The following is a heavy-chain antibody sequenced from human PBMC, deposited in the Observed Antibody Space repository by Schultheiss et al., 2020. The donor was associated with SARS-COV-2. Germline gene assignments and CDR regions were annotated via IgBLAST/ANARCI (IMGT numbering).Heavy chain of an antibody. D-gene: IGHD6-13*01. J-gene: IGHJ6*04. V-gene: IGHV3-30*12. CDR3: ARDDVGAAAYGGPMDV. Sequence: GGSLRLSCAASGFTFSSYGMHWVRQAPGKGLEWVAVISYDGSNKYYADSVKGRFTISRDNSKNTLYLQMNSLRAEDTAVYYCARDDVGAAAYGGPMDVWGKGTTVTVSS. CDR2: ISYDGSNK. CDR1: GFTFSSYG.